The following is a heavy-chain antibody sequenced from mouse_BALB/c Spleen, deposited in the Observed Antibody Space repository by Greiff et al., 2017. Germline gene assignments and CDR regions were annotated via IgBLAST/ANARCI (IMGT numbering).Heavy chain of an antibody. CDR1: GFSLSSYS. V-gene: IGHV2-6-4*01. CDR3: ARNSGDKAGYYAMDY. Sequence: VKLVESGPGLVAPSQSLSITCTVSGFSLSSYSVHWVRQPPGKGLEWLGMIWGGGSTDYNSALKARLSISKDNSKSQVFLKMNSLQTDDTAMYYCARNSGDKAGYYAMDYWGQGTSVTVSS. J-gene: IGHJ4*01. CDR2: IWGGGST.